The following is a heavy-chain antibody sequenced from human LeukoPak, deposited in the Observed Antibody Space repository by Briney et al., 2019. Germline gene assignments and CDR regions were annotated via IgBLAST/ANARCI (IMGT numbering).Heavy chain of an antibody. Sequence: ASVKVSCKASGGTFTSYAMNWVRQAPGQGLEWMGWINTNTGNPTYAQGFTGRLVSSLDTSVSTAYLQISSLKAEDTAVYYCARASLDWGYCSGGSCYSGYWGQGTLVTVSS. CDR2: INTNTGNP. J-gene: IGHJ4*02. D-gene: IGHD2-15*01. V-gene: IGHV7-4-1*02. CDR3: ARASLDWGYCSGGSCYSGY. CDR1: GGTFTSYA.